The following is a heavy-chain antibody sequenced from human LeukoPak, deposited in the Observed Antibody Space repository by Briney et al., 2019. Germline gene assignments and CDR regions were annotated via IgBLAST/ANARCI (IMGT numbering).Heavy chain of an antibody. CDR1: GGTISSYY. CDR2: IYSTGST. D-gene: IGHD2-15*01. J-gene: IGHJ4*02. CDR3: AGRESGYCSGGSCYDLYFDY. V-gene: IGHV4-4*07. Sequence: SETLSLTCTVSGGTISSYYWSWIRQPAGKGLEWIGRIYSTGSTNYNPSLKSRVTMSVDTSKNQFSLRLRSVTAADTAVYYCAGRESGYCSGGSCYDLYFDYWGQGTLDSVSS.